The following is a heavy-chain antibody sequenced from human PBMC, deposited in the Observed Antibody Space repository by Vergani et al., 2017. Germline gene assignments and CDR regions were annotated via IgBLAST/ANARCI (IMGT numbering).Heavy chain of an antibody. V-gene: IGHV4-34*11. CDR1: GGSFSGYY. CDR3: AGLRSGSFPYYYYYYMDV. D-gene: IGHD3-3*01. Sequence: QVQLQQWGAGLLKPSETLSLTCAVYGGSFSGYYWSWIRQPPGKGLEWIGYIYYSGSTNYNPSLKSRVTMSVDTSKNQFSLELSSVTAADTAVYYCAGLRSGSFPYYYYYYMDVWGKGTTVTVSS. CDR2: IYYSGST. J-gene: IGHJ6*03.